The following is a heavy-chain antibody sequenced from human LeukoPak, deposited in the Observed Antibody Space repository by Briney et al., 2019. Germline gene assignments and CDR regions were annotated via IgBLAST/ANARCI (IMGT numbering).Heavy chain of an antibody. CDR1: GGSISSGSYY. CDR3: ARVVVVVPAAIDMEAFDI. Sequence: KASQTLSLTCTVSGGSISSGSYYWSWIRQPAGKGLEWIGRIYTSGSTNYNPSLKSRVTISVDTSKNQFSLKLSSVTAADTAVYYCARVVVVVPAAIDMEAFDIWGQGTMVTVSS. D-gene: IGHD2-2*01. J-gene: IGHJ3*02. CDR2: IYTSGST. V-gene: IGHV4-61*02.